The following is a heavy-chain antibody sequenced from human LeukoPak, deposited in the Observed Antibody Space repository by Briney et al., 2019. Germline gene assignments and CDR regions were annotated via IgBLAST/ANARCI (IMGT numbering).Heavy chain of an antibody. V-gene: IGHV4-39*01. D-gene: IGHD3-22*01. CDR2: IYYSGST. CDR1: GGSISSSSYY. Sequence: PSETLSLTCTVSGGSISSSSYYWGWSRQPPGKGLEWIGSIYYSGSTYYNPSLKSRVTISVDTSKNQFSLKLSSVTAADTAVYYCARRLYYYDSSGYPTHAFDIWGQGTMVTVSS. CDR3: ARRLYYYDSSGYPTHAFDI. J-gene: IGHJ3*02.